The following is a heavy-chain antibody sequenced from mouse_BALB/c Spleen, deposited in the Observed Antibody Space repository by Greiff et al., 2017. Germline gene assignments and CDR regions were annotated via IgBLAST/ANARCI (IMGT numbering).Heavy chain of an antibody. V-gene: IGHV5-9-4*01. CDR2: ISSGGSYT. CDR3: ARVSTGGGAMDY. CDR1: GFTFSSYA. Sequence: EVMLVESGGGLVKPGGSLKLSCAASGFTFSSYAMSWVRQSPEKRLEWVAEISSGGSYTYYPDTVTGRFTISRDNAKNTLYLEMSSLRSEDTAMYYCARVSTGGGAMDYWGQGTSVTVSS. D-gene: IGHD1-1*01. J-gene: IGHJ4*01.